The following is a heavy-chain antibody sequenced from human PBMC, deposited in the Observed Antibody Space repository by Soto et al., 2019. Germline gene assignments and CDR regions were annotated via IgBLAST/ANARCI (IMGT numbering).Heavy chain of an antibody. CDR1: GDSFTNYA. CDR3: GRYCTNTKCRGGYYLDL. J-gene: IGHJ5*02. V-gene: IGHV1-69*01. Sequence: QVLLVQSGAEMKQPGSSVSVSCRASGDSFTNYAFTWVRQPPGQGPEWRGGIILALGTPHYSQRFQGRLTITADESSSTVYMELGSLRLDDTAVYYCGRYCTNTKCRGGYYLDLWGQGTLLTVSS. D-gene: IGHD2-8*01. CDR2: IILALGTP.